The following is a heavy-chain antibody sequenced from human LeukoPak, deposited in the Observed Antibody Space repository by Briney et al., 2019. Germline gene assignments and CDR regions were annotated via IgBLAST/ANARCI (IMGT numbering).Heavy chain of an antibody. V-gene: IGHV1-18*01. CDR1: GYTFTSYG. D-gene: IGHD3-16*02. CDR2: ISAYNGNT. J-gene: IGHJ4*02. Sequence: GASVKVSCKASGYTFTSYGISWVRQAPGQGLEWMGWISAYNGNTNYAQKLQGRVTMTTDTSTRTAYMELRSLRSDDTAVYYCARGTDYVWGSYRPPNYFDYWGQGTLVTVSS. CDR3: ARGTDYVWGSYRPPNYFDY.